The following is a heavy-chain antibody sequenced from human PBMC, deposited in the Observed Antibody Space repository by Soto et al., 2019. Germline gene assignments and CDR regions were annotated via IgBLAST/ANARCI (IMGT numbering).Heavy chain of an antibody. D-gene: IGHD3-22*01. CDR3: ATVGYYESSGKDY. CDR2: IYTDGST. Sequence: GGSLRLSCAASGFTVSSKYISWVRQAPGKGLQWVSVIYTDGSTYYVHSVKGRFTISRDNSKNTVYLQMNSLRAEDTAVYYCATVGYYESSGKDYWGRGTLVTVSS. V-gene: IGHV3-66*01. CDR1: GFTVSSKY. J-gene: IGHJ2*01.